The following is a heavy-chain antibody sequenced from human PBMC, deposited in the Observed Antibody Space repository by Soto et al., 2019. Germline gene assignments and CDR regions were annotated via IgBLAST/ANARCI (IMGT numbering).Heavy chain of an antibody. CDR1: GFTFRNSG. Sequence: PGGSLRLSCEASGFTFRNSGMEWIRQAPGKGLEWVARIWYDGSSQYYADSVKGRFTISRDNSKNTLYMEMKSVRVEDTAVYYCARDMDSNYDGMDVWGQGTTVTVSS. CDR3: ARDMDSNYDGMDV. CDR2: IWYDGSSQ. D-gene: IGHD4-4*01. J-gene: IGHJ6*02. V-gene: IGHV3-30*02.